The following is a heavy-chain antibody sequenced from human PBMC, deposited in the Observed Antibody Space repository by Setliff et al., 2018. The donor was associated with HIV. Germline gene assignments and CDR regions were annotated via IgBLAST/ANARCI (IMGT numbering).Heavy chain of an antibody. Sequence: SETLSLTCTVSGGSTGSGSHYWSWIRQPAGKGLEWIGHIYTTGSTNYNPSLKSRVTISADTSNNQSPLRLTSMTAADTAVYYCAKTSVGATGLYAFDIWGQGTMVTVSS. CDR1: GGSTGSGSHY. J-gene: IGHJ3*02. D-gene: IGHD1-26*01. V-gene: IGHV4-61*09. CDR2: IYTTGST. CDR3: AKTSVGATGLYAFDI.